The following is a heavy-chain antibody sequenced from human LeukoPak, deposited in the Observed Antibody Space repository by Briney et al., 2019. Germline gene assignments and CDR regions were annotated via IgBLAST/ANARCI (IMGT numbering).Heavy chain of an antibody. V-gene: IGHV3-49*04. J-gene: IGHJ4*02. Sequence: PGRSLRLSCTTSGFTFGDYAMSWVRQAPGKGLEWVGFIRSKAYGGTTEYAASVKGRFTISRDDSKSIAYLQMNSLKTEDTAVYYCSSKWELLYWGQGTLVTASS. CDR1: GFTFGDYA. CDR3: SSKWELLY. D-gene: IGHD1-26*01. CDR2: IRSKAYGGTT.